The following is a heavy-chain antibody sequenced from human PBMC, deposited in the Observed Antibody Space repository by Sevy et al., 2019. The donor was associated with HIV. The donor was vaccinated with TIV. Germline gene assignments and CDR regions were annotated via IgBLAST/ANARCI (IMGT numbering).Heavy chain of an antibody. CDR3: AVPKVTGTTTMFDY. J-gene: IGHJ4*02. V-gene: IGHV3-48*02. CDR2: IGGTTSTI. D-gene: IGHD1-7*01. Sequence: GGSLRLSCAASGFSFSTSGMNWVRQAPGKGLEWVSYIGGTTSTINYADSVKGRFTMTRDNATNSLYLQMNSLRDEDTAVYYCAVPKVTGTTTMFDYWGQGTLVTVSS. CDR1: GFSFSTSG.